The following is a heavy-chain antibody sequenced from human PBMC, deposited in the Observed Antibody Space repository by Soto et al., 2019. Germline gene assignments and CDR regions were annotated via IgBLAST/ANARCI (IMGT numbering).Heavy chain of an antibody. CDR1: GGSINSDGYS. V-gene: IGHV4-30-2*06. CDR2: IYEGGNT. Sequence: SETLSLTCAVSGGSINSDGYSWSWIRQSPGKGLQWIGHIYEGGNTYYTPSLESRVAISTDKSKNQFSLRLSYVTAADTAVYYCVRRSPEDAFDIWGQGTMVTVSS. J-gene: IGHJ3*02. CDR3: VRRSPEDAFDI.